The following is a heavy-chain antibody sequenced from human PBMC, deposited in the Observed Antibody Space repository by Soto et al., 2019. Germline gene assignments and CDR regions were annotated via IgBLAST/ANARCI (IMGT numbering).Heavy chain of an antibody. CDR1: DASLSSYF. Sequence: NPSETLSLTCTVSDASLSSYFWNWIRRPPGKGLEWIGYVSYSGSSNYNPSLKNRVAVSLDTSKNQFSLKLRSVTAADTAVYYCTRLRYGGAFDYWGQGTLVTVSS. V-gene: IGHV4-59*08. CDR3: TRLRYGGAFDY. J-gene: IGHJ4*02. CDR2: VSYSGSS. D-gene: IGHD4-17*01.